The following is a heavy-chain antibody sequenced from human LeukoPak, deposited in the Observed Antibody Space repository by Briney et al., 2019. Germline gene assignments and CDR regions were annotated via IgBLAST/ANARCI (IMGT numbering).Heavy chain of an antibody. V-gene: IGHV3-48*03. Sequence: GGSLRLSCAASGFTFSSYEMNWVRQAPGKGLERVSYISSSGSTIYYADSVKGRFTISRDNAKNSLYLQMNSLRAEDTAVYYCAKGSEPGHFGGQGTLVTVSS. J-gene: IGHJ4*02. D-gene: IGHD3-3*02. CDR1: GFTFSSYE. CDR3: AKGSEPGHF. CDR2: ISSSGSTI.